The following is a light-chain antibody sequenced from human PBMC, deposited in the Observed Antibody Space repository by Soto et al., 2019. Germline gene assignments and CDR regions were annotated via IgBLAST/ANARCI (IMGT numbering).Light chain of an antibody. V-gene: IGKV1-9*01. CDR2: SAS. J-gene: IGKJ4*01. CDR1: QALSNY. CDR3: KQLSRYPLT. Sequence: DIQLTQSPSVLSASVGDTVTITCRASQALSNYLAWYQQKPGKAPDLLIYSASTLQSGVPSRFSGSGSETEFSLTIRALQTEDLATYYCKQLSRYPLTVGGGTKVDIK.